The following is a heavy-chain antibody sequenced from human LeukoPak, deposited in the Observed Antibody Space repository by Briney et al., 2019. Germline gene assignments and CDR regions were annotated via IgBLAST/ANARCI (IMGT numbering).Heavy chain of an antibody. Sequence: ASVKVSCKASGYTFTGYYMHWVRQAPGQGLEWMGWINPNNGDTNYAQKLQGRVTMTTDTSTSTAYMELRSLRSDDTAVYYCAMGVGAPEDLAVAADFDYWGQGTLVTVSS. J-gene: IGHJ4*02. V-gene: IGHV1-18*04. D-gene: IGHD6-19*01. CDR2: INPNNGDT. CDR3: AMGVGAPEDLAVAADFDY. CDR1: GYTFTGYY.